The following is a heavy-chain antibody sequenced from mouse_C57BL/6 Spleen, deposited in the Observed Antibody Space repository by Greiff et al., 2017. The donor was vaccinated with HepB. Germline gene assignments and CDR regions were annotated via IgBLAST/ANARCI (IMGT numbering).Heavy chain of an antibody. CDR1: GYTFTSYW. J-gene: IGHJ2*01. CDR2: IYPGNSDT. D-gene: IGHD1-1*01. Sequence: VQLQQSGTVLARPGASVKMSCKTSGYTFTSYWMHWVKQRPGQGLEWIGAIYPGNSDTSYNQKFKGKAKLTAVTSASTAYMELSSLTNEDSAVYYCTRNRDYGSSHFDYWGQGTTLTVSS. CDR3: TRNRDYGSSHFDY. V-gene: IGHV1-5*01.